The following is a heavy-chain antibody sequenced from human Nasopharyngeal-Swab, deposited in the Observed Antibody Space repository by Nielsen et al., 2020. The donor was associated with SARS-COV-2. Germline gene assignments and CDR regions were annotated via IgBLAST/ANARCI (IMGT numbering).Heavy chain of an antibody. Sequence: GESLKLSCAASGFTFSDHYMSWIRQAPGKGLEWIAYISSSSGLIYYADSVKGRFTISRDNAKNSLYLQMDSLRAADTAVYYCARDEGTKIMKQDFWGQGTPVTVSS. V-gene: IGHV3-11*04. J-gene: IGHJ4*02. CDR1: GFTFSDHY. CDR2: ISSSSGLI. CDR3: ARDEGTKIMKQDF. D-gene: IGHD1-7*01.